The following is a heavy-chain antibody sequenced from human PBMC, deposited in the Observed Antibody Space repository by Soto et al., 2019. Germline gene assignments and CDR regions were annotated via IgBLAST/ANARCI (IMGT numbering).Heavy chain of an antibody. J-gene: IGHJ6*02. V-gene: IGHV4-38-2*01. CDR1: GYSISSASY. D-gene: IGHD2-15*01. CDR2: MLYSGLT. Sequence: SETLSLTCAVSGYSISSASYWAWIRQPPGKGLEWIGSMLYSGLTYYNPSLKSRVTLSVDTSKNQFSVRLNSVTASDTAVYYCAPLSVSLSGPYGIHVWGQGTTVTVSS. CDR3: APLSVSLSGPYGIHV.